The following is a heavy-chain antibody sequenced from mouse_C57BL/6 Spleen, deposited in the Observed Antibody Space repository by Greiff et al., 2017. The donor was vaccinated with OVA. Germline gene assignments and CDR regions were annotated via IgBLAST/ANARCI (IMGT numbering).Heavy chain of an antibody. CDR2: INPNNGGT. Sequence: VQLKESGPELVKPGASVKIPCKASGYTFTDYNMDWVKQSHGKSLEWIGDINPNNGGTIYNQKFKGKATLTVDKSSSTAYMELRSLTSEDTAVYYCARRPYYGSSYEGAMDYWGQGTSVTVSS. CDR3: ARRPYYGSSYEGAMDY. D-gene: IGHD1-1*01. J-gene: IGHJ4*01. V-gene: IGHV1-18*01. CDR1: GYTFTDYN.